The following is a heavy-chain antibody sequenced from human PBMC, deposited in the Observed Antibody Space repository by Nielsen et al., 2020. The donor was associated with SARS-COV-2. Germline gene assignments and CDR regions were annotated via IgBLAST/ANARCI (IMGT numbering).Heavy chain of an antibody. Sequence: GESLKISCAASGFTFSSYGMHWVRQAPGKGLEWVAVISYDGSNKYYADSVKGRFTISRDNSKNTLYLQMNSLRAEDTAVYYCAKPLWFGELDDYWGQGTLVTVSS. V-gene: IGHV3-30*18. D-gene: IGHD3-10*01. J-gene: IGHJ4*02. CDR3: AKPLWFGELDDY. CDR2: ISYDGSNK. CDR1: GFTFSSYG.